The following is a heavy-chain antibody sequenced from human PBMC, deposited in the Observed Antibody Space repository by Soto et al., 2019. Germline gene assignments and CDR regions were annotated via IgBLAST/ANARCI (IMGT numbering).Heavy chain of an antibody. CDR3: ASVEVPAAGDPYYYYYYMDV. CDR1: GGTFSSYT. V-gene: IGHV1-69*02. J-gene: IGHJ6*03. Sequence: ASVKVSCKASGGTFSSYTISWVRQAPGQGLEWMGRIIPILGIANYAQKFQGRVTITGDKSTSTAYMGLSSLRSEDTAVYYCASVEVPAAGDPYYYYYYMDVWGKGTTVTVSS. D-gene: IGHD2-2*01. CDR2: IIPILGIA.